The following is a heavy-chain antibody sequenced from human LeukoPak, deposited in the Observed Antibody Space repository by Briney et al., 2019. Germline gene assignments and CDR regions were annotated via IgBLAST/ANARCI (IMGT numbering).Heavy chain of an antibody. Sequence: ASVKVSCKASGYTFTSYYMHWVRQAPGQGLEWMGWINPNSGGTNYAQKFQGRVTMTRDTSISTAYMELSRLRSDDTAVYYCAREAMGSSGWYKDWGQGTLVTVSS. CDR1: GYTFTSYY. D-gene: IGHD6-19*01. CDR2: INPNSGGT. CDR3: AREAMGSSGWYKD. J-gene: IGHJ4*02. V-gene: IGHV1-2*02.